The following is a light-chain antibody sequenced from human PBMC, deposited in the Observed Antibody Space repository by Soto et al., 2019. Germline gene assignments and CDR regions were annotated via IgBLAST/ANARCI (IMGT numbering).Light chain of an antibody. Sequence: DIQMTQSPSTLSASVGDRVTITCRASQSINNWLAWYQQKPGKAPKLLIYKASHLDIGDPSRFSVSGSGTEFTLTISSLQPDDFATYYCQQYDTYWTFGQGNKVEIK. CDR3: QQYDTYWT. CDR1: QSINNW. V-gene: IGKV1-5*03. CDR2: KAS. J-gene: IGKJ1*01.